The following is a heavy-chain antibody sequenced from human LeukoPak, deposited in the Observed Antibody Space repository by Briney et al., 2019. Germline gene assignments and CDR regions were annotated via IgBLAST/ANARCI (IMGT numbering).Heavy chain of an antibody. Sequence: GGSLRLSCAASGFTFSSYAMSWVRQAPGKGLEWVSAISGSGGSTYYADSVKGRFTISRDNSKNTLYLQMNSLRAEDTAVYYCAKDRCDGDCQLGAFDIWGQGTMVTVSS. CDR1: GFTFSSYA. J-gene: IGHJ3*02. CDR3: AKDRCDGDCQLGAFDI. V-gene: IGHV3-23*01. D-gene: IGHD2-21*02. CDR2: ISGSGGST.